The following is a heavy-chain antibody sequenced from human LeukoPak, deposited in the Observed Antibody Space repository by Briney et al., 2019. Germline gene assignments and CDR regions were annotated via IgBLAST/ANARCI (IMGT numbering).Heavy chain of an antibody. J-gene: IGHJ6*03. V-gene: IGHV4-4*07. CDR2: IYTSGSI. CDR1: GGSISSYY. D-gene: IGHD2-2*01. Sequence: SETPSLTCTVSGGSISSYYWSWIRQPVGKGLEWIGRIYTSGSINYNPSLKSRVTMSVDTSKNQFSLKLSSVTAADTAVYYCARVQYHPRTNEDYYYYMDVWGKGTTVTVSS. CDR3: ARVQYHPRTNEDYYYYMDV.